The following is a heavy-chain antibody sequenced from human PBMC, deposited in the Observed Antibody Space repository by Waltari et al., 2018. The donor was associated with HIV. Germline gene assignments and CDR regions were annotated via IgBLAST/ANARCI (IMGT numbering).Heavy chain of an antibody. Sequence: QVYLMESGGGVVQPGGSLNLPCAASGFPFSGYGMHWVRQAPGKGLEWVAVIWSDGYNKFYADSVRGRFTFSRDNSKYTLSLQMNSLRAEDTALYYCVKERGPFNGFDIWGQGTMVTVSS. D-gene: IGHD3-16*01. CDR3: VKERGPFNGFDI. CDR1: GFPFSGYG. CDR2: IWSDGYNK. V-gene: IGHV3-33*06. J-gene: IGHJ3*02.